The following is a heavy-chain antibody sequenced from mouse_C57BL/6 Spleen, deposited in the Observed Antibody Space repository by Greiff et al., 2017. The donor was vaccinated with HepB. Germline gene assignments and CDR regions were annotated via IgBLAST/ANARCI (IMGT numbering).Heavy chain of an antibody. CDR2: ISSGGSYT. CDR1: GFTFSSYG. J-gene: IGHJ1*03. Sequence: EVKLVESGGDLVKPGGSLKLSCAASGFTFSSYGMSWVRQTPDKRLEWVATISSGGSYTYYPDSVKGRFTISRDNAKNTLYLQMSSLKSEDTAMYYCARQRDYYGSSYVGYFDVWGTGTTVTVSS. CDR3: ARQRDYYGSSYVGYFDV. D-gene: IGHD1-1*01. V-gene: IGHV5-6*01.